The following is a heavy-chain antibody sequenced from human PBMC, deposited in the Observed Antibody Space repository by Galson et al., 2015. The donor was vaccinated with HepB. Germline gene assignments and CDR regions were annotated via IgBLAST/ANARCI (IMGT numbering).Heavy chain of an antibody. Sequence: SLRLSCAASGFTVSRNYMSWVRQAPGKGLVWVSVMYSGGSTYHANSVEGRFTMSRGNSKNTVYLQMNSLRAEDTAVYYCAALPTGEYWGQGTLVIVSS. V-gene: IGHV3-53*01. J-gene: IGHJ4*02. CDR1: GFTVSRNY. CDR3: AALPTGEY. CDR2: MYSGGST. D-gene: IGHD7-27*01.